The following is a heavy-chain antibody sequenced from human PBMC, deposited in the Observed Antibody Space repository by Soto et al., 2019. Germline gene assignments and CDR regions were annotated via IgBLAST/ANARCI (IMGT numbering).Heavy chain of an antibody. CDR2: FDPEDGET. J-gene: IGHJ6*02. D-gene: IGHD1-1*01. Sequence: QVQLVQSGAEVKKPGASVKVSCKVSGYTLTELSMHWVRQAPGKGLEWMGSFDPEDGETIYAQKFQGRVTMTEDTSKATANMELSSLRSEDTAVYYCATAGGHWNLRYYYYYGMDVWGQGTTVTVSS. CDR3: ATAGGHWNLRYYYYYGMDV. V-gene: IGHV1-24*01. CDR1: GYTLTELS.